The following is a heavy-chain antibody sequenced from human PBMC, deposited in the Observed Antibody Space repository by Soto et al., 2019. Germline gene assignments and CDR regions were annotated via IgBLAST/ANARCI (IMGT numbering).Heavy chain of an antibody. D-gene: IGHD1-20*01. J-gene: IGHJ5*02. V-gene: IGHV4-34*01. CDR1: GGSLSDYY. CDR2: INHRGTT. CDR3: ARYQWNPGAFDP. Sequence: QVQLQQRGAGLLKPSETLSLTCAVYGGSLSDYYWNWLRQPPGKGLEWIGEINHRGTTSYNPSLKSRVDISVDTAMTQFSLKLGSVTAADTAIYYCARYQWNPGAFDPWGPGTQVTVSS.